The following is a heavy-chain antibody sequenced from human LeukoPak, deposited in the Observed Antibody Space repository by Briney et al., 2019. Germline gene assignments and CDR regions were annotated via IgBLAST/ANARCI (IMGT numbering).Heavy chain of an antibody. CDR1: GGSISSGGYY. CDR3: ARNGPRYCSSTSCLNWFDP. V-gene: IGHV4-31*03. D-gene: IGHD2-2*01. J-gene: IGHJ5*02. Sequence: SETLSLTCTVSGGSISSGGYYWRWIRQDPGKGLEWIGYIYYSGSTYYNPSLKSRVTIPVDTSKNQFSLKLSSVTAADTAVYYCARNGPRYCSSTSCLNWFDPWGQGTLVTVSS. CDR2: IYYSGST.